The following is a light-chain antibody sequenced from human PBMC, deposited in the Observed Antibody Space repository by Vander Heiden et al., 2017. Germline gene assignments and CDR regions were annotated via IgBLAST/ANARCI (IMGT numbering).Light chain of an antibody. J-gene: IGLJ1*01. Sequence: QSALTQPRSVSGSPGQSVTISCTGTSRDVGRYTYVSWYQPHPGQSPKLMIYEVTKRPSGVPDRFSASKSDNTASLTISGLKAEDEDDYYCCSHAGSSYVFGTGTMVTVL. CDR3: CSHAGSSYV. CDR2: EVT. V-gene: IGLV2-11*01. CDR1: SRDVGRYTY.